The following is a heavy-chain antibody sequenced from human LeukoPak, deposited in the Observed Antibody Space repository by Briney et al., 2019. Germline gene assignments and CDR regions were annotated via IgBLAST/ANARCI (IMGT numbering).Heavy chain of an antibody. D-gene: IGHD3-10*01. CDR2: ISGSGGST. Sequence: GGSLRLSCAASGFTFSSYAMSWVRQAPGKGLEGVSAISGSGGSTYYADSVKGRFTISRDNSKNTLYLQMNSLRAEDTAVYYCAKGARMVRGVIGPTYYYYGMDVWGKGTTVTVSS. CDR3: AKGARMVRGVIGPTYYYYGMDV. CDR1: GFTFSSYA. J-gene: IGHJ6*04. V-gene: IGHV3-23*01.